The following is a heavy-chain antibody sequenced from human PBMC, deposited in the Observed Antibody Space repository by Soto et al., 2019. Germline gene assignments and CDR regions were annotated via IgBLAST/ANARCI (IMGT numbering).Heavy chain of an antibody. J-gene: IGHJ4*02. V-gene: IGHV4-39*01. D-gene: IGHD2-2*02. CDR1: GASISSSPSY. CDR2: IFYSGTT. Sequence: TSETLSLTCTVSGASISSSPSYWAWIRQSPGRGLEWIGHIFYSGTTSYSPSLRSRVSLSADRSKNQFSLKLSSVTAADAAVYFAVGFSSNTILSYWGQVTLVTGST. CDR3: VGFSSNTILSY.